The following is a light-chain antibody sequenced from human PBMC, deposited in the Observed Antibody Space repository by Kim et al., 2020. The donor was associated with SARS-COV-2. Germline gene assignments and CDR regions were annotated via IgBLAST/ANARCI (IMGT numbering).Light chain of an antibody. CDR3: QQYNNLYT. J-gene: IGKJ2*01. V-gene: IGKV3-15*01. Sequence: LSWSQGETPTLSCRASQNIGFNVAWYQQKPGQAPRLLIHGASTRATGIPARFSGSGSGTEFTLTINSLQSEDFAVYHCQQYNNLYTFGQGTKLEI. CDR2: GAS. CDR1: QNIGFN.